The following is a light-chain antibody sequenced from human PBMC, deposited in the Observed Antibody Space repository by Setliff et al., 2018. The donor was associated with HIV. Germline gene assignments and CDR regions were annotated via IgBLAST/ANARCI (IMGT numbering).Light chain of an antibody. J-gene: IGLJ2*01. V-gene: IGLV2-14*02. CDR2: EGS. Sequence: QSALTQPASVSGSPGQSITISCTGTSSDVGSYNLVSWYQQHPGKAPKLMIYEGSNRPSGVSNRFSASKSGNTASLTISGLQAEDESDYYCTSYTTSSTLVFGGGTKVTVL. CDR3: TSYTTSSTLV. CDR1: SSDVGSYNL.